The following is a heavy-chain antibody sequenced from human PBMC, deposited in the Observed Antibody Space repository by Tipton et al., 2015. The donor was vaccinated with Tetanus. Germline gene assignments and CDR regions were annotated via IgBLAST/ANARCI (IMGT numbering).Heavy chain of an antibody. Sequence: QSGPEVKQPGASVTVSCKASGYRPTNYGISWVRQAPGQGLEWMGWISGDGKTHYAQKFQGRVQLSADPYSNTAYLEVRSLTSDDTAVYFCARDAGPDYIWGNYRFPFDYWGQGTLVTVSS. CDR3: ARDAGPDYIWGNYRFPFDY. CDR1: GYRPTNYG. D-gene: IGHD3-16*02. J-gene: IGHJ4*02. CDR2: ISGDGKT. V-gene: IGHV1-18*01.